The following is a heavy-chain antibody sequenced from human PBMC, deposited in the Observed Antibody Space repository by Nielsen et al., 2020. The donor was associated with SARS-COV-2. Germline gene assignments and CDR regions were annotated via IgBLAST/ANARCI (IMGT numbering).Heavy chain of an antibody. J-gene: IGHJ4*02. D-gene: IGHD3-16*02. CDR3: ARASITFGGVIVPFDY. CDR2: ISSSGSTI. V-gene: IGHV3-11*04. Sequence: GESLKISCAASGFTFSDYYMSWIRQAPGKGLEWVSYISSSGSTIYYADSVKGRFTISRDNAKNSLYLQMNSLRAEDTAVYYCARASITFGGVIVPFDYWGQGTLVTVSS. CDR1: GFTFSDYY.